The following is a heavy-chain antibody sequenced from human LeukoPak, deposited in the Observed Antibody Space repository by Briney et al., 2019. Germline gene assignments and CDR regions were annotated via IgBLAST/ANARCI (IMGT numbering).Heavy chain of an antibody. V-gene: IGHV3-23*01. J-gene: IGHJ4*02. CDR3: AKTDSSDYSYYFDY. CDR2: ISGSGGST. CDR1: GFTFSSYA. Sequence: GGSLRLSCAASGFTFSSYAMSWVRQAPGKGLEWVSAISGSGGSTYYADSVKGRFTISRDNSKNTLYLQVNSLRAEDTAVYYCAKTDSSDYSYYFDYWGQGTLVTVSS. D-gene: IGHD3-22*01.